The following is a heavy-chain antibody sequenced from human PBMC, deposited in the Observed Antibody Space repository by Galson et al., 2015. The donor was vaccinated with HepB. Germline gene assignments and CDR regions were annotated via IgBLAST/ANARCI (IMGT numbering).Heavy chain of an antibody. Sequence: SETLSLTCTVSGGSISSYYWSWIRQPPGKGLEWIGYIYYSGSTNYNPSLKSRVTISVDTSKNQFSLKLSSVTAADTAVYYCAWGSHYFDYWGQGTLVTVSS. CDR1: GGSISSYY. CDR2: IYYSGST. J-gene: IGHJ4*02. D-gene: IGHD7-27*01. CDR3: AWGSHYFDY. V-gene: IGHV4-59*08.